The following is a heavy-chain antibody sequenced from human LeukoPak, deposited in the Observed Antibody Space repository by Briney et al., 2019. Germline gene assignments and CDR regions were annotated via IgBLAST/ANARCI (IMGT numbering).Heavy chain of an antibody. D-gene: IGHD4-23*01. CDR2: ISYDGSYE. V-gene: IGHV3-30*04. Sequence: GGTLRLSCAASGFTFSNYAMHWVRQAPGKGLEWVAVISYDGSYEDYTDSVKGRFTISRDKSKNTLYLQMNSLRVEDTAVYYCARGARKGDDYGGFFDYWGQGTLVTVSS. J-gene: IGHJ4*02. CDR1: GFTFSNYA. CDR3: ARGARKGDDYGGFFDY.